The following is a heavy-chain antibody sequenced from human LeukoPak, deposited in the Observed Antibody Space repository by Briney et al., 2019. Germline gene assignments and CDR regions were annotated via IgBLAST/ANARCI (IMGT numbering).Heavy chain of an antibody. D-gene: IGHD3-22*01. J-gene: IGHJ3*01. CDR1: VYTFTGYY. CDR2: INPNSDGT. CDR3: ARVPYISGYSDAFDF. V-gene: IGHV1-2*02. Sequence: GASVKVTCKASVYTFTGYYMHWVRQAPGQGLDWMGWINPNSDGTNYAQKFQGRVTMTRDTSISTAYMELSRLRSDDTAVYYCARVPYISGYSDAFDFWGQGTMVTVSS.